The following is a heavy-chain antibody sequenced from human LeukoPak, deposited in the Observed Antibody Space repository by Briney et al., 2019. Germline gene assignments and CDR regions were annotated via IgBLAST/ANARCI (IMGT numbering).Heavy chain of an antibody. D-gene: IGHD1-14*01. V-gene: IGHV3-30-3*02. J-gene: IGHJ4*02. CDR2: ISYDGSNK. CDR3: AEGSPGPDPISAGPFDY. CDR1: GFTFSSYA. Sequence: PGGSLRLSCAASGFTFSSYAMHWVRQAPGKGLEWVAVISYDGSNKYYADSVKGRFTISRDNSKNTLYLQMNSLRAEDTAVYYCAEGSPGPDPISAGPFDYWGQGTLVTVSS.